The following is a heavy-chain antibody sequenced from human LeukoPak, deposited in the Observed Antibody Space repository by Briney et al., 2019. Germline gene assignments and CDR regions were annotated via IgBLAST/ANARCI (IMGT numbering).Heavy chain of an antibody. Sequence: GASVKVSCKASGGTFSSYAISWVRQAPGQGLEWMGRIIPILGIANYAQKFQGRVTITTDESTSTAYMELSSLRSEDTAVYYCAREVIAAAGTDWFDPWGQGTLVTVSS. D-gene: IGHD6-13*01. CDR2: IIPILGIA. J-gene: IGHJ5*02. CDR1: GGTFSSYA. CDR3: AREVIAAAGTDWFDP. V-gene: IGHV1-69*04.